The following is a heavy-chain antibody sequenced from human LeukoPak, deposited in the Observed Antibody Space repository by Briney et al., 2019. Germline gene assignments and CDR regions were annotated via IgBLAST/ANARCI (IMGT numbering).Heavy chain of an antibody. J-gene: IGHJ4*02. CDR2: ISGSGGST. CDR1: GFTFSSYA. D-gene: IGHD4-17*01. CDR3: AKTLTYYFDY. V-gene: IGHV3-23*01. Sequence: AWSLTLSCAASGFTFSSYAMSWLRQAPGKGLAWVSAISGSGGSTYYADSVKGRVTISRDNSKNTLYLQMNSLRAEDTAVYYCAKTLTYYFDYWGQGPLVTVSS.